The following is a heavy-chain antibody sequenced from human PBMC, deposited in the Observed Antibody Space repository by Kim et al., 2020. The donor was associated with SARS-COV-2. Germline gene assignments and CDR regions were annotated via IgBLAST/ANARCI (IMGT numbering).Heavy chain of an antibody. Sequence: ASVKVSCKASGYNFITYAMHWVRQVPGQRLEWMGWIHAGNDNTKYSQNFQGRVSMTRDTSTSTAYMELSSLTSEDTAVYYCARDWTSQAPFDYWGQGTVVTVSS. J-gene: IGHJ4*02. CDR3: ARDWTSQAPFDY. V-gene: IGHV1-3*01. CDR1: GYNFITYA. CDR2: IHAGNDNT. D-gene: IGHD3-3*01.